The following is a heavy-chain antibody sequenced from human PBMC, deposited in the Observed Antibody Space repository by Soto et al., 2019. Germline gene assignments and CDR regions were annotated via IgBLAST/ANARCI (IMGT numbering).Heavy chain of an antibody. J-gene: IGHJ4*02. D-gene: IGHD6-25*01. CDR3: ARGLGSGHY. CDR1: GYTLTNFY. Sequence: QVQLVQSGAEVKKPGASVKVSCKASGYTLTNFYIHWVRQAPGQGLEWMGIINPNGGSTNYAHNFPGRVTITRDTSTSTVYTDLSSLGSEDTAVYYCARGLGSGHYWGRGTLVTVSS. V-gene: IGHV1-46*03. CDR2: INPNGGST.